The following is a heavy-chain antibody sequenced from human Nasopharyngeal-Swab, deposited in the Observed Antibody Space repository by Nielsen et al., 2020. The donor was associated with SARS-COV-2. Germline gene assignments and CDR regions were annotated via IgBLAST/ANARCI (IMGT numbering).Heavy chain of an antibody. V-gene: IGHV3-11*04. D-gene: IGHD1-26*01. J-gene: IGHJ5*02. CDR2: MSNDSYVI. Sequence: GESLKISCAASGFIFSDQYMSWMRQAPGKGLEWLSYMSNDSYVIKYADSVKGRFTVSRDSAKNSLYLQMNSLTPEDTAMYYCARDAGWGGKYGSNWFDPWGQGTLVTVSS. CDR3: ARDAGWGGKYGSNWFDP. CDR1: GFIFSDQY.